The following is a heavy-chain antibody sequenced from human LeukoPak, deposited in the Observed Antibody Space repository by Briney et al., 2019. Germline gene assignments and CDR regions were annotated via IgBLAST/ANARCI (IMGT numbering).Heavy chain of an antibody. CDR1: GFTFDDYG. CDR2: ISGSGGST. V-gene: IGHV3-23*01. D-gene: IGHD2-8*01. CDR3: AKDVLTVYYYYMDV. Sequence: GGSLRLSCAASGFTFDDYGMSWVRQAPGKGLEWVSAISGSGGSTYYADSVKGRFTISRDNSKNTLYLQMNSLRAEDTAVYYCAKDVLTVYYYYMDVWGKGTTVTVSS. J-gene: IGHJ6*03.